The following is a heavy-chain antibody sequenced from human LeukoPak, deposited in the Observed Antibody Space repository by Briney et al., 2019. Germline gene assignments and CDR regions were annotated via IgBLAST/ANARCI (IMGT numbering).Heavy chain of an antibody. CDR3: ARYLPAVDAFDI. J-gene: IGHJ3*02. CDR2: TIPIFGTA. CDR1: GGTFSSYA. V-gene: IGHV1-69*05. D-gene: IGHD2-2*01. Sequence: GASVKVSCKASGGTFSSYAISWVRQAPGQGLEWMGGTIPIFGTANYAQKFRGRVTITTDESTSTAYMELSSLRSEDTAVYYCARYLPAVDAFDIWGQGTMVTVSS.